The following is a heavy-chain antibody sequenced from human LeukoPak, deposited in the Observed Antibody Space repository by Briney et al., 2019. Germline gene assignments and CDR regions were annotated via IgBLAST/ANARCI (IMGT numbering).Heavy chain of an antibody. J-gene: IGHJ2*01. CDR3: ARDLDMNGENWYFDL. Sequence: GGSLRLSCAASRFTFSDYYMSWIRQAPGKGLEWVSYISTSSSYTNYADSVKGRFTISRDNAKNSLYLQMNGLRAEDTAVYYCARDLDMNGENWYFDLWGRGTLVTVSS. CDR2: ISTSSSYT. D-gene: IGHD3-9*01. V-gene: IGHV3-11*05. CDR1: RFTFSDYY.